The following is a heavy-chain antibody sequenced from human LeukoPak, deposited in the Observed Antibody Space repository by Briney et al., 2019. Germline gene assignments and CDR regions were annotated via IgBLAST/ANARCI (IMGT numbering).Heavy chain of an antibody. CDR2: IKQDGSEK. V-gene: IGHV3-7*01. J-gene: IGHJ3*02. Sequence: GALRLSCAASGFTFSSYWMSWVRQAPGKGLEWVANIKQDGSEKYYVDSVKGRFTISRDNAKNSLYLQMNSLRAEDTAVYYCATQMTTVTIGAFDIWGQGTMVTVSS. CDR3: ATQMTTVTIGAFDI. CDR1: GFTFSSYW. D-gene: IGHD4-17*01.